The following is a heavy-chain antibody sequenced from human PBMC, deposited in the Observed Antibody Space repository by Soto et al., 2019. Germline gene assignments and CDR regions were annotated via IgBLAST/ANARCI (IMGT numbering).Heavy chain of an antibody. CDR2: IIPIFGTA. J-gene: IGHJ4*02. Sequence: QVQLVQSGAEVKKPGSSVKVSCKASGGTFSSYAISWVRQAPGQGLEWMGGIIPIFGTANYAQKFQGRVRITADESTSTAYMELSSLRSEDTAVYYCARMGHNEVDIIGYFDYWGQGTLVTVSS. D-gene: IGHD1-1*01. CDR1: GGTFSSYA. V-gene: IGHV1-69*01. CDR3: ARMGHNEVDIIGYFDY.